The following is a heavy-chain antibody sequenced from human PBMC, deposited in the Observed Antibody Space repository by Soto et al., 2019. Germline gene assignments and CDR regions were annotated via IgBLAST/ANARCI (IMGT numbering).Heavy chain of an antibody. J-gene: IGHJ4*02. Sequence: ASVKVACKASGYTFTGYYMHWVRQAPGQGLEWMGWINPNSCGTNYAQKFQGRVTMTNMDPVDTATYYCAHRRLHCGGDCYPLFDYWGQGTLVTVYS. CDR3: LFDY. CDR1: GYTFTGYY. CDR2: INPNSCGT. D-gene: IGHD2-21*02. V-gene: IGHV1-2*02.